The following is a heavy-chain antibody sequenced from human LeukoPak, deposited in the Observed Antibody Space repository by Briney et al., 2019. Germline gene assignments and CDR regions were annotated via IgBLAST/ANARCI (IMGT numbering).Heavy chain of an antibody. Sequence: GGSLRLSCAASGFTFSGYGMHWVRQAPGKGLEWVAVIWYDGSNKYYADSVKGRFTISRDNSKNTLYLQMNSLRAEDTAVYYCARDRYCSGGSCYSYFQHWGQGTLVTVSS. J-gene: IGHJ1*01. CDR3: ARDRYCSGGSCYSYFQH. CDR2: IWYDGSNK. V-gene: IGHV3-33*01. D-gene: IGHD2-15*01. CDR1: GFTFSGYG.